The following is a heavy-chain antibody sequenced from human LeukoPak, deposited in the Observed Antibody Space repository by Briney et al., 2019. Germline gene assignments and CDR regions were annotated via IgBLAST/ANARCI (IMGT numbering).Heavy chain of an antibody. J-gene: IGHJ5*02. Sequence: ASVKVSCKASGYTFTSYAMNWVRQAPGQGLEWMGWINTNTGNPTYAQGFTGRFVFSLDTSVSTAYLQISSLKAEDTAVYYCAIGAGRLLWPNWFDPWGQGTLVTVSS. CDR1: GYTFTSYA. V-gene: IGHV7-4-1*02. CDR2: INTNTGNP. CDR3: AIGAGRLLWPNWFDP. D-gene: IGHD3-10*01.